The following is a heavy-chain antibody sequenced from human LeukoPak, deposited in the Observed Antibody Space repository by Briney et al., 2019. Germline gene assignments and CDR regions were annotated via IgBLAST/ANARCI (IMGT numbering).Heavy chain of an antibody. CDR1: GGSISSGGYY. CDR3: ASLGYSSGWRLDY. J-gene: IGHJ4*02. V-gene: IGHV4-61*05. D-gene: IGHD6-19*01. Sequence: PSETLSLTCTVSGGSISSGGYYWSWIRQHPGKGLEWIGYIYYSGSTNYNPSLKSRVTISVDKSKNQFSLKLSSVTAADTAVYYCASLGYSSGWRLDYWGQGTLVTVSS. CDR2: IYYSGST.